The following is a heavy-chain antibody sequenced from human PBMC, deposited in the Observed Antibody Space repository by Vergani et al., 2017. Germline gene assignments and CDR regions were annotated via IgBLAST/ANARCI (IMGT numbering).Heavy chain of an antibody. CDR3: AKIYGSGSYPWVGWDY. CDR2: IIPIFGTA. J-gene: IGHJ4*02. D-gene: IGHD3-10*01. Sequence: QVQLVQSGAEVKKPGSSVKVSCKASGGTFSSYAISWVRQAPGQGLEWMGGIIPIFGTANYAQKFQGRVTITADESTSTAYMELSSLRAEDTAVYYCAKIYGSGSYPWVGWDYWGQGTLVTVSS. CDR1: GGTFSSYA. V-gene: IGHV1-69*01.